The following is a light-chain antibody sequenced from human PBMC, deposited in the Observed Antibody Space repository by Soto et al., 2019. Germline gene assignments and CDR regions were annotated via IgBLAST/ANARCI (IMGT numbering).Light chain of an antibody. V-gene: IGKV1-5*03. Sequence: DLQMAQSPSTPSGSVGDRVTLPFRASQTISSWLAWYQQKPGKAPKLLIYKASTLKSGVPSRFSGSGSGTEFTLTISSLQPDDFATYYCQHYNSYSEAFGQGTKVDIK. J-gene: IGKJ1*01. CDR2: KAS. CDR3: QHYNSYSEA. CDR1: QTISSW.